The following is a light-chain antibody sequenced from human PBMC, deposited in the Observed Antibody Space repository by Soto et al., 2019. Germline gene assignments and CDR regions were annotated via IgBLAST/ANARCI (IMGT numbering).Light chain of an antibody. CDR3: HQYVSSWT. CDR1: QSVSSSY. J-gene: IGKJ1*01. Sequence: EIVLTQSPGSLSLSPGERATLSCRASQSVSSSYLAWYQQKPGQAPRLLLYGASSRATGVPDRFSGSGSGTAFTLTISRLEPEDFAVYYCHQYVSSWTFGQGTKVDIK. V-gene: IGKV3-20*01. CDR2: GAS.